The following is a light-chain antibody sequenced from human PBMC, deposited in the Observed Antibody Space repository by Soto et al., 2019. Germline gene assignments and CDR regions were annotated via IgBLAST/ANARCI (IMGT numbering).Light chain of an antibody. CDR1: NTDVGQDKS. Sequence: QSVVTQPASVSGSRGQSMIISCVGRNTDVGQDKSVSWYQQGPGKAPKLLIFEVTNRPSGVSNRFSGSRSGNTASLTISGLQPDDEGDYFCVSYTDTDTLVFGTGTKVTVL. V-gene: IGLV2-14*01. CDR2: EVT. CDR3: VSYTDTDTLV. J-gene: IGLJ1*01.